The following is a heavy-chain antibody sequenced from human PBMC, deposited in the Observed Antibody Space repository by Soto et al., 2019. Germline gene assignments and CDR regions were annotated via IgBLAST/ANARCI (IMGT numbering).Heavy chain of an antibody. D-gene: IGHD3-22*01. CDR3: ARWRYYDSSGYLS. CDR1: GFSLSNARMG. CDR2: IFSNDEK. Sequence: QVTLKESGPVLVKPTETLTLTCTVSGFSLSNARMGVSWIRQPPGKALEWLAHIFSNDEKSYSTSLKSRLTXSXDXXKRQVVLTMTNMDPVDTATYYCARWRYYDSSGYLSWGQGTLVTVSS. V-gene: IGHV2-26*01. J-gene: IGHJ5*02.